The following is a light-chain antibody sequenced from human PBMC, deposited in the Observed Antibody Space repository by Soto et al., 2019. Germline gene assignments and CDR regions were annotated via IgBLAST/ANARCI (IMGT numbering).Light chain of an antibody. CDR1: QSVSSY. V-gene: IGKV3-11*01. J-gene: IGKJ1*01. CDR3: QQRSNWPWT. Sequence: EIVLTHSPDTLSLSPWERATLSSRASQSVSSYLAWYQQKPGQAPRLLIYDASNRATGIPARFSGSGSGTDFTLTISSLEPEDFAVYYCQQRSNWPWTFGQGTKVDNK. CDR2: DAS.